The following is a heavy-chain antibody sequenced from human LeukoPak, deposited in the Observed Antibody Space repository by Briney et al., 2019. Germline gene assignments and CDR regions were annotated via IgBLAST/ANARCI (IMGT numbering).Heavy chain of an antibody. CDR2: ISPHSHTT. CDR3: ARGQSMYY. V-gene: IGHV1-18*01. D-gene: IGHD2-8*01. J-gene: IGHJ4*02. Sequence: ASVKVSCKASGYTFNNHFISWVRQAPGRGLEWVGWISPHSHTTHYAEKVQGRVTMTTDTSTTTVYMELRSLGSDDTAVYFCARGQSMYYGNQGTPVTVSS. CDR1: GYTFNNHF.